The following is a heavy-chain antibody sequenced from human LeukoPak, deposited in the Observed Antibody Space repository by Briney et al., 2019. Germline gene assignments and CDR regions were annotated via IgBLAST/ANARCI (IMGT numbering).Heavy chain of an antibody. V-gene: IGHV4-39*01. Sequence: PSDTLSLTCTVSGASVSSSSYYWEWIRQPPGKGLEWVGSIFYSGSTHYNPSLKSRVTMSVDTSKNQFSLRLSSVTATDTAVYYCATRRSGSHPYYWGQGTLVTVSS. CDR2: IFYSGST. D-gene: IGHD1-26*01. J-gene: IGHJ4*02. CDR1: GASVSSSSYY. CDR3: ATRRSGSHPYY.